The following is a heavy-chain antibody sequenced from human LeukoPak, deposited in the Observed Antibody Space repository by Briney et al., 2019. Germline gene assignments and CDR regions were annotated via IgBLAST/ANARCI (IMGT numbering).Heavy chain of an antibody. Sequence: SGPTLVNPTQTRTLTCTFSGFSVTPTGGGVGGIRHTPGKSLGWLALIYWNNNKRYSPSQKSRLTITKDTAKNQVVLTMTNMDSTDTATYYCAHSSYSTNWTDDAFDIWYQGPRITVSA. CDR3: AHSSYSTNWTDDAFDI. CDR2: IYWNNNK. J-gene: IGHJ3*02. V-gene: IGHV2-5*01. CDR1: GFSVTPTGGG. D-gene: IGHD6-13*01.